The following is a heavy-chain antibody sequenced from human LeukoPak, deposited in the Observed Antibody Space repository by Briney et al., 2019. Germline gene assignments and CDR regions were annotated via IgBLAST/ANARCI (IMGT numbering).Heavy chain of an antibody. D-gene: IGHD3-10*01. J-gene: IGHJ4*02. CDR1: GYTFTGYY. CDR2: INPNSGGT. V-gene: IGHV1-2*02. CDR3: ARGSYIPPYYFDY. Sequence: ASVKVSCKASGYTFTGYYMHWVRQAPGQGLEWMGWINPNSGGTNYAQKFQGRVTMTRDTSIGTAYMELSRLRSDDTAVYYCARGSYIPPYYFDYWGQGTLVTVSS.